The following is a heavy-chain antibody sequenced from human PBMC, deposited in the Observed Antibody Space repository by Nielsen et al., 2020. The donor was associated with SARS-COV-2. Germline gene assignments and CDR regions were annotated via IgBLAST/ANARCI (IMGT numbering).Heavy chain of an antibody. CDR2: IYDSGNT. CDR1: GGAISSYY. CDR3: ARGSDEGLAL. J-gene: IGHJ4*02. D-gene: IGHD3-3*01. V-gene: IGHV4-59*13. Sequence: SETLSLTCTVSGGAISSYYWTWIRQPPEKGLDWIAYIYDSGNTNYNPSLKSRVTISVDTSRNQFSLKLTSVTAADTAVYYCARGSDEGLALWGQGTLVTVSS.